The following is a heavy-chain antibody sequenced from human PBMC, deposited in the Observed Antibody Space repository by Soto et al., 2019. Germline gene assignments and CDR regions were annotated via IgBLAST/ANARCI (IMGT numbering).Heavy chain of an antibody. CDR3: ARDPGGIVLFPQTTRPYGMDV. J-gene: IGHJ6*02. V-gene: IGHV3-21*01. D-gene: IGHD1-7*01. CDR2: ISGSSSYI. CDR1: GFTFSSYS. Sequence: GGSLRLSCAASGFTFSSYSMNWVRQAPGKGLEWVPSISGSSSYIYYADSVKGRFTISRDNAKNSLYLQMNSLRAEDTAVYYCARDPGGIVLFPQTTRPYGMDVWGQGTTVTVSS.